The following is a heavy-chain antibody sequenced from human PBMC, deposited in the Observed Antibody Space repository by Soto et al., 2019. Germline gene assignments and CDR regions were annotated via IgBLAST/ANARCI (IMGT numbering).Heavy chain of an antibody. CDR1: GFTFSSYG. CDR3: AKAPDDFWSGYRYYYYYGMDV. V-gene: IGHV3-30*18. D-gene: IGHD3-3*01. J-gene: IGHJ6*02. Sequence: QVQLVESGGGVVQPGRSLRLSCAASGFTFSSYGMHWVRQAPGKGLEWVAVISYDGSNKYYADSVKGRFTISRDNSKNTLYLQMNSLRAEDTAVYYCAKAPDDFWSGYRYYYYYGMDVWGQGTTVTVSS. CDR2: ISYDGSNK.